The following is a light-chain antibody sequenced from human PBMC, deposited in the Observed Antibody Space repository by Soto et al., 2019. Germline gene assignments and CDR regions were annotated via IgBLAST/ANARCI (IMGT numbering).Light chain of an antibody. Sequence: DVQMTQSPSTLSASVGDRVTITCRASESISNWLAWYQQKPGKAPKLLIFDASSLETGVPSRLSGSGSGTEFTLTISSLQPDDIATYYCQRYNGYFGQGTNVEVK. CDR3: QRYNGY. V-gene: IGKV1-5*01. J-gene: IGKJ2*01. CDR1: ESISNW. CDR2: DAS.